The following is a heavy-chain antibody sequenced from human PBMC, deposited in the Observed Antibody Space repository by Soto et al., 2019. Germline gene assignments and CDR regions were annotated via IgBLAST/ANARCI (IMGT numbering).Heavy chain of an antibody. J-gene: IGHJ3*02. Sequence: PGGSLRLSCAASGFTFSSYAMHWVRQAPGKGLEWVAVISYDGSNKYYADSVKGRFTISRDNSKNTLYLQMNSLRAEDTAVYYCARGSLVRDAFGIWGQGTMVTVSS. CDR1: GFTFSSYA. CDR3: ARGSLVRDAFGI. CDR2: ISYDGSNK. V-gene: IGHV3-30-3*01. D-gene: IGHD6-13*01.